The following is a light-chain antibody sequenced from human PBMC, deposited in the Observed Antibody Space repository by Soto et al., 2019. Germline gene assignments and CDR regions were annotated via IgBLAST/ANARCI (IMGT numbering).Light chain of an antibody. CDR2: AAS. CDR3: QQSYRTPHT. J-gene: IGKJ2*01. Sequence: DIQMTQSPSSLSASVGDRVTISCRASQGVSNYLIWYQQRQGRAPELLIYAASNVVSGVPSRFSGSGSGTNFTLTISSLQPEDFATYYCQQSYRTPHTFGQGTKLETK. CDR1: QGVSNY. V-gene: IGKV1-39*01.